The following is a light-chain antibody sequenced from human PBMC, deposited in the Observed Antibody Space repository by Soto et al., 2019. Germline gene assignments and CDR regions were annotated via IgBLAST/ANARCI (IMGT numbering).Light chain of an antibody. CDR2: GAS. J-gene: IGKJ2*01. Sequence: EIVLTQSPGTLSLSPGERATLSFRASQSVSSSYLAWYQQKPGQAPRLLIYGASSRATGIPDRFSGSGSGTDFTLTISRLEPDDFAVYYCQQYGSSFGQGTKLEIK. CDR3: QQYGSS. CDR1: QSVSSSY. V-gene: IGKV3-20*01.